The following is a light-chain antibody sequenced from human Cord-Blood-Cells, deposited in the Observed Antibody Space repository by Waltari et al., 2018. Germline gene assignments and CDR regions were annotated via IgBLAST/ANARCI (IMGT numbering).Light chain of an antibody. CDR3: SSYTSSSTRV. J-gene: IGLJ3*02. CDR1: SSDFGVYTY. V-gene: IGLV2-14*03. CDR2: DVS. Sequence: QSALPHPASVSGSPGQYITISCTGTSSDFGVYTYVSWYQQHPCKAPKLIIYDVSNPPSGVSNRFSASKSGNTASLTISWLQAEDEADYYCSSYTSSSTRVFGGGTKLTVL.